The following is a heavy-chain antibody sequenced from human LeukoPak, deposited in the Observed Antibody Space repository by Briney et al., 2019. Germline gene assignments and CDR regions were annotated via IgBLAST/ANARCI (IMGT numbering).Heavy chain of an antibody. V-gene: IGHV3-7*01. CDR3: AIWTSGNY. D-gene: IGHD1-1*01. CDR2: MDPSGSQK. CDR1: EHIFNRSR. J-gene: IGHJ4*02. Sequence: PGGSLRLPCAASEHIFNRSRKNWPRQARGKGMEWVANMDPSGSQKRYVDSVKGRFTISKDNPGTSLYLDMSGLRAEDTAIYYCAIWTSGNYWGQGTLVTVSS.